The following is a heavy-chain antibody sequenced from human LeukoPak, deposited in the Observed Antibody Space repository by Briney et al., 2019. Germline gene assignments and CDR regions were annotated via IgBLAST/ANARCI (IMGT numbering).Heavy chain of an antibody. J-gene: IGHJ4*02. CDR3: ARDPYYYGSGSYEGY. CDR2: ISGSGGST. V-gene: IGHV3-23*01. Sequence: GGSLRLSCAASGFTFSSYAMSWVRQAPGKGLEWVSAISGSGGSTYYADSVKGRFTISRDNSKNTLYLQMNSLRAEDTAVYYCARDPYYYGSGSYEGYWGQGTLVTVSS. D-gene: IGHD3-10*01. CDR1: GFTFSSYA.